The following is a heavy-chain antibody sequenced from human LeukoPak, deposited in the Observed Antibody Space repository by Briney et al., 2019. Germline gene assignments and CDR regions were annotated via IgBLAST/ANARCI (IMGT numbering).Heavy chain of an antibody. Sequence: GGSLRLSCAASGFTFSNAWMSWVRQAPGKGLEWVGRIKSKTDGGTTDYAAPVKGRFTISRDDSKNTLYLQMNSLKTEDTAVYYGTTADTMIEAFDIWGQGTMVTVSS. CDR2: IKSKTDGGTT. V-gene: IGHV3-15*01. J-gene: IGHJ3*02. D-gene: IGHD3-22*01. CDR1: GFTFSNAW. CDR3: TTADTMIEAFDI.